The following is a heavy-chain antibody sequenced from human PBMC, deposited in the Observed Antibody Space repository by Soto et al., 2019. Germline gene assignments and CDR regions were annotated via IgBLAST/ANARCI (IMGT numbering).Heavy chain of an antibody. CDR3: ARDTARSSSYYYYGMDV. D-gene: IGHD6-6*01. Sequence: SETLSLTCAVSGGSISSSNWWSWVRQPPGKGLEWIGEIYHSGGTNYNPALKSRVTISVDKSKNQFSLKLSFVTAADTAVYYCARDTARSSSYYYYGMDVWGQGTTVTVSS. J-gene: IGHJ6*02. CDR2: IYHSGGT. CDR1: GGSISSSNW. V-gene: IGHV4-4*02.